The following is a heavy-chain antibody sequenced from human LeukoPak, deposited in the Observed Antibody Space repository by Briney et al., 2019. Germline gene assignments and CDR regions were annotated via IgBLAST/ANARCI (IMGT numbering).Heavy chain of an antibody. CDR1: GFTFSDYY. V-gene: IGHV3-11*01. J-gene: IGHJ4*02. Sequence: GGSLRLSCAASGFTFSDYYMSWVRQAPGKGLEWVSYISSSGSTIYYADSVKGRFTISRDNAKNSLYLQMNSLRAEDTAVYYCARDSSPYGYNYFDYWGQGTLVTVSS. CDR3: ARDSSPYGYNYFDY. D-gene: IGHD5-24*01. CDR2: ISSSGSTI.